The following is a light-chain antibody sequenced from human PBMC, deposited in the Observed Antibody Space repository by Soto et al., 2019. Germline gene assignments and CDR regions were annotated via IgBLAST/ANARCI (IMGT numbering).Light chain of an antibody. CDR3: ISYTRTSTYV. Sequence: QSVLTQPASVSGSPGQSITISCTGTSSDVGTYDYVSWYQQYPGKAPKLMIYDVSNRPSGVSNRFSGSKSGNTASLTISGLQAEDEADYYRISYTRTSTYVFGAGTKVTVL. V-gene: IGLV2-14*01. J-gene: IGLJ1*01. CDR1: SSDVGTYDY. CDR2: DVS.